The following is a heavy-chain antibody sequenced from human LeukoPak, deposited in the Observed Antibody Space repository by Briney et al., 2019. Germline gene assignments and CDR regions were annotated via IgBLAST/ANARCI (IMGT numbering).Heavy chain of an antibody. CDR2: IYCSGVN. V-gene: IGHV4-39*01. J-gene: IGHJ6*03. Sequence: SETLSLTCTVSGDSISNCNYYWGWIRQPPGKGLEWIGSIYCSGVNYYSSSLKSRVSTSVDTSKNQFSLRLSSATAADTAVYYCARQAVPGTRWGIYYAYMDVXGTGSTVTV. CDR3: ARQAVPGTRWGIYYAYMDV. D-gene: IGHD6-19*01. CDR1: GDSISNCNYY.